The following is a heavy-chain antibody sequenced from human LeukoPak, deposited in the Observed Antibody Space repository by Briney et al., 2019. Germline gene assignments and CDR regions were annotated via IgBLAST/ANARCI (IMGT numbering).Heavy chain of an antibody. D-gene: IGHD4-23*01. V-gene: IGHV3-53*01. J-gene: IGHJ4*02. CDR1: GVNVSNNY. CDR2: IYSSGST. Sequence: GGSLRLSCAASGVNVSNNYMTSVRQAPGKGLEWVSLIYSSGSTYYTDSVKGRFTISRDNSKNTLYLQVNSLRAEDTAVYYCARRGDGGRSFDYWGQGALVTVSS. CDR3: ARRGDGGRSFDY.